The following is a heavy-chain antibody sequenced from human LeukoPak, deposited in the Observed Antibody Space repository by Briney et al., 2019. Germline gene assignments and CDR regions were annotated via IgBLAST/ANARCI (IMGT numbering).Heavy chain of an antibody. Sequence: SETLSLTCTVSGGSISSGNYYWSWIRQPAGKGLEWIGRIYTSGSTNYNPSLKSRVTISIDMSKNQFSLKLSSVTAADTAVYYCARERASGRDYWGQGTLVTVSS. D-gene: IGHD5-12*01. CDR2: IYTSGST. CDR3: ARERASGRDY. V-gene: IGHV4-61*02. CDR1: GGSISSGNYY. J-gene: IGHJ4*02.